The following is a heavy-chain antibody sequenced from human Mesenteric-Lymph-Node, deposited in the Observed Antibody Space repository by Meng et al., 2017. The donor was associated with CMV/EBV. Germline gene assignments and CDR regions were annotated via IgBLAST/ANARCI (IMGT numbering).Heavy chain of an antibody. CDR2: IYYSGST. CDR1: GGSISSSSYY. CDR3: GAGDLEFDY. J-gene: IGHJ4*02. Sequence: SETLSLTCTVSGGSISSSSYYWGWIRQPPGKGLEWIGSIYYSGSTYYNPSLKSRVTISVDTSKNQFSLKLSSVTAADTAVYYCGAGDLEFDYWGQGTLVTVSS. V-gene: IGHV4-39*07. D-gene: IGHD3-10*01.